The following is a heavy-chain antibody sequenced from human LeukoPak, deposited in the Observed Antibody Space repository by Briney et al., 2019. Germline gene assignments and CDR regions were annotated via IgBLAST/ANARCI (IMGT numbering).Heavy chain of an antibody. CDR3: ARDHRGYSSSSWYPPRLEVNLDY. V-gene: IGHV7-4-1*02. D-gene: IGHD6-13*01. CDR2: IHTNTGNP. CDR1: GYTFNKYA. J-gene: IGHJ4*02. Sequence: GASVKVSCKASGYTFNKYAMNWVRQAPGQGLEWMGWIHTNTGNPTYAQGFTGRFVFSLDTSVSTAYLQISSLKAEDTAVYYCARDHRGYSSSSWYPPRLEVNLDYWGQGTLVTVSS.